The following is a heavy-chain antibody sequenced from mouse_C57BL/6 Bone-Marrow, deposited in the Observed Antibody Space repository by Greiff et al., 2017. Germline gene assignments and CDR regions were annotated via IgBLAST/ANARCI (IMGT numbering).Heavy chain of an antibody. CDR3: TRSYGSSYVDY. CDR1: GYSFTGYY. J-gene: IGHJ2*01. CDR2: INPSTGGT. Sequence: VKLQQSGPELVKPGASVKISCKASGYSFTGYYMNWVKQSPEKSLEWIGEINPSTGGTTYNQKFKAKATLTVDISSSTAYMQLKSLTSEYSAVYYGTRSYGSSYVDYWGQSTTLTVSS. V-gene: IGHV1-42*01. D-gene: IGHD1-1*01.